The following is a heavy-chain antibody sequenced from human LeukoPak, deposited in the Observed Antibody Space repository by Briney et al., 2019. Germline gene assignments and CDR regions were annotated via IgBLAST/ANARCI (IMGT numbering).Heavy chain of an antibody. V-gene: IGHV1-69*04. D-gene: IGHD6-19*01. J-gene: IGHJ3*02. CDR3: AKDSSSGWYSAFDI. CDR2: IIPILGIA. Sequence: ASVKVSCKASGGTFSSYTISWVRQAPGQGLEWMGRIIPILGIANYAQKFQGRVTITADKSTSTAYMELSSLRSEDTAVYYCAKDSSSGWYSAFDIWGQGTMVTVSS. CDR1: GGTFSSYT.